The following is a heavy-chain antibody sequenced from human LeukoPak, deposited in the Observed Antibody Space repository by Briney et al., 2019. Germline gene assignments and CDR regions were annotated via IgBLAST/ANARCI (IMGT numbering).Heavy chain of an antibody. CDR1: GGSISSSSYY. Sequence: SETLSLTCTVSGGSISSSSYYWGWIRQPPGKGLEWIGSIYYSGSTYYNPSLKSRVTISVDTSKNQFPLKLSSVTAADTAVYYCARTNVLTGTDYWGQGTLVTVSS. CDR3: ARTNVLTGTDY. J-gene: IGHJ4*02. CDR2: IYYSGST. V-gene: IGHV4-39*06. D-gene: IGHD3-9*01.